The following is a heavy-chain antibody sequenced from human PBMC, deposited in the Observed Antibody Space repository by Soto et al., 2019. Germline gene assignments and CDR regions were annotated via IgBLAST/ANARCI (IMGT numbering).Heavy chain of an antibody. D-gene: IGHD3-10*01. J-gene: IGHJ4*02. V-gene: IGHV3-33*01. Sequence: GGSLRLSCAASGFTFSSYGMHWVRQAPGKGLEWVAVIWYDGSNKYYADSVKGRFTISRDNSKNTLYLQMNSLRAEDTAVYYCARDDDGSGSYYKAFDYWGQGTLVTVSS. CDR1: GFTFSSYG. CDR3: ARDDDGSGSYYKAFDY. CDR2: IWYDGSNK.